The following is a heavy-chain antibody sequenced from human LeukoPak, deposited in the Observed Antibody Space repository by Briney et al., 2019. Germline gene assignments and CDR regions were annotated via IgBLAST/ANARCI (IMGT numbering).Heavy chain of an antibody. J-gene: IGHJ4*02. CDR3: AERGAEVGATVAPGDY. V-gene: IGHV3-23*01. CDR2: ISGSGSKT. D-gene: IGHD1-26*01. Sequence: GGSLRLSCAASGFTFSRYAMSWVRQAPGKGLEWVSAISGSGSKTYYADSVKGRFTISRDNSKNTLYLQMNSLRAEDTAVYYCAERGAEVGATVAPGDYWGQGTLVTVSS. CDR1: GFTFSRYA.